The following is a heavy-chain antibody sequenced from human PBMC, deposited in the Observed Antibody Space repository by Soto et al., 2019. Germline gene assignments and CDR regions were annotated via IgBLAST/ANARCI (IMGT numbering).Heavy chain of an antibody. CDR2: ISYDGSQK. CDR3: VKDSGQLPTYFGY. CDR1: GFTFRNYD. V-gene: IGHV3-30*18. Sequence: QVQLVESGGGVVQPGRSLRLSCAASGFTFRNYDMHWVRQAPGKGLEWVTVISYDGSQKYYADSVKGRFTIARDNSKNTVYLQMDSLRAEDTAVYYCVKDSGQLPTYFGYWGQGTLVTVSS. D-gene: IGHD2-2*01. J-gene: IGHJ4*02.